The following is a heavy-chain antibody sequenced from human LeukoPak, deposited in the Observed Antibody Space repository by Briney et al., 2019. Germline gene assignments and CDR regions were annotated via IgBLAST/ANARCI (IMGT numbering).Heavy chain of an antibody. CDR1: GYTFTGYY. Sequence: GASLKVSCKASGYTFTGYYMHWVRQAPGQGLEWMGWINPNSGGTNYAQKFQGRVTMTTDTSTSTVYMDLSSLKSEDTAVYYCARRPGFDYWGQGTLVTVSS. CDR2: INPNSGGT. V-gene: IGHV1-2*02. D-gene: IGHD6-25*01. J-gene: IGHJ4*02. CDR3: ARRPGFDY.